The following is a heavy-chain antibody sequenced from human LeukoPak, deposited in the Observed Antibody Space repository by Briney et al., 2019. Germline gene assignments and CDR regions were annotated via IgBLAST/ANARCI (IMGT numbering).Heavy chain of an antibody. V-gene: IGHV1-69*04. D-gene: IGHD2-2*02. CDR2: IIPILGIA. Sequence: ASVKVSCKASGGTFSSYAISWVRQAPGQGLEWMGRIIPILGIANYAQKFQGRVTITADKSTCTAYMELSSLRSEDTAVYYCARAYCSSTSCYNDYWGQGTLVTVSS. CDR3: ARAYCSSTSCYNDY. CDR1: GGTFSSYA. J-gene: IGHJ4*02.